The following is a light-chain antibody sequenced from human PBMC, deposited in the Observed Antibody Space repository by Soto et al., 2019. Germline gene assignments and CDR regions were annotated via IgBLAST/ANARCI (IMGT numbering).Light chain of an antibody. V-gene: IGLV2-14*01. CDR1: SSDVGTYNH. Sequence: QSALTQPAAVSGSPGQSITISCTGTSSDVGTYNHVSWYQQHPGKAPQLIIYEVSNRPSGLSNRFSASKSGNTASLTISGLQAEDEADYYCCSYTTSSTLVFGTGTKVTV. CDR3: CSYTTSSTLV. J-gene: IGLJ1*01. CDR2: EVS.